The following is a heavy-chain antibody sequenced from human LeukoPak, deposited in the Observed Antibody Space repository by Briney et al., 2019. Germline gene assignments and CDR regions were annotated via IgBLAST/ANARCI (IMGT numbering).Heavy chain of an antibody. J-gene: IGHJ3*01. V-gene: IGHV1-69*06. Sequence: ASVKVSRKASGGTFSNIVISWVRQAPGQGLEWMGGIIAIFGTRNYAQKFQGRITITADKSTRTVYMEMRSLRSEDTAVYYCARIVGSTGGESWGQGTMVTVSS. CDR3: ARIVGSTGGES. CDR1: GGTFSNIV. D-gene: IGHD1-26*01. CDR2: IIAIFGTR.